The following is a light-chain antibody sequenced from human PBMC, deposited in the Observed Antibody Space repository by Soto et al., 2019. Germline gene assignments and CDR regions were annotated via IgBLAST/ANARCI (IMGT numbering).Light chain of an antibody. CDR3: LQADTFPIT. CDR1: QDISGW. V-gene: IGKV1-12*01. CDR2: AAS. Sequence: DIQMTHSPSSVSASVGDRVTITCRASQDISGWLAWYQQKPGRAPKLLIYAASSLQSGVPTRFAGNGSGTSFTLTITSLQPEDFATYYCLQADTFPITFGQGTRLEIK. J-gene: IGKJ5*01.